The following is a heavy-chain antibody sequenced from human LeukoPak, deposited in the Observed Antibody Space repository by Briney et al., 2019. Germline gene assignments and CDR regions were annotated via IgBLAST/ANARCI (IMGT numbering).Heavy chain of an antibody. D-gene: IGHD2-2*01. CDR1: GFTFSSYW. J-gene: IGHJ4*02. CDR3: ARVPYCSSTSCYAIFDY. V-gene: IGHV3-7*05. Sequence: GGSLTLSCAASGFTFSSYWMSWVRQAPGKGLEWVANIKQDGSEKYYVDSVKGRFTISRDNAKNSLYLQMNSLRAEDRAVYYCARVPYCSSTSCYAIFDYWGEGALVTVSS. CDR2: IKQDGSEK.